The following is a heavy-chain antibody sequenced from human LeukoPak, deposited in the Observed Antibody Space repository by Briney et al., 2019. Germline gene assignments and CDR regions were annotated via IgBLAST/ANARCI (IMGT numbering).Heavy chain of an antibody. D-gene: IGHD4-17*01. Sequence: GGSLRLSCAASGFTFSSYGMNWVRQAPGKGLEWVSYIRSSGSTIYYADSVKGRFTISRDNAKNSLYLQMNSLRAEDTAVYYCAKWARNDYGDYPNFDYWGQGTLVTVSS. CDR1: GFTFSSYG. CDR3: AKWARNDYGDYPNFDY. J-gene: IGHJ4*02. CDR2: IRSSGSTI. V-gene: IGHV3-48*03.